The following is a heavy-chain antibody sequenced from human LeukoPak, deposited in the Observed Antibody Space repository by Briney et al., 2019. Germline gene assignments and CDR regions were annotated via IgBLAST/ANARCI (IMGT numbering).Heavy chain of an antibody. CDR2: ISSSGSTI. D-gene: IGHD6-13*01. J-gene: IGHJ4*02. Sequence: GGSLRLSCAASGFTFSSYEMNWVRQAPGKGLEWVSYISSSGSTIYYADSVKGRFTTSRDNAKNSLYLQMNSLRAEDTAVYYCARDPGIAAAPDYWGQGTLVTVSS. CDR1: GFTFSSYE. CDR3: ARDPGIAAAPDY. V-gene: IGHV3-48*03.